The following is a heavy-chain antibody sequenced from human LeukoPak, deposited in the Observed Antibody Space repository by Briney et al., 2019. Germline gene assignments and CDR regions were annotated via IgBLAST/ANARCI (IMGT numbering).Heavy chain of an antibody. CDR3: ASTPYSSGWYDFDY. D-gene: IGHD6-19*01. Sequence: SETLSLTCTVSGGSISSYYWSWIRQPPGKGLEWIGYIYYSGGTNYNPSLKSRVTISVDTSKNQFSLKLSSVTAADTAVYYCASTPYSSGWYDFDYWGQGTLVTVSS. CDR1: GGSISSYY. CDR2: IYYSGGT. J-gene: IGHJ4*02. V-gene: IGHV4-59*08.